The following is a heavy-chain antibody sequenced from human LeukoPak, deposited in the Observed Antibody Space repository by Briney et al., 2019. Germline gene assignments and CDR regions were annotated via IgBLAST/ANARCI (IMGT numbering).Heavy chain of an antibody. CDR3: ARGYSSSSWGY. Sequence: QPGGSLRLSCAASGFTFSSYWMSWVRQAPGKGLEWVANMKQDGSEKYYVDSVKGRFTISRDNAKNSLYLQMNSLRAEDTAVYYCARGYSSSSWGYWGQGTLVTVSS. V-gene: IGHV3-7*01. D-gene: IGHD6-6*01. CDR1: GFTFSSYW. J-gene: IGHJ4*02. CDR2: MKQDGSEK.